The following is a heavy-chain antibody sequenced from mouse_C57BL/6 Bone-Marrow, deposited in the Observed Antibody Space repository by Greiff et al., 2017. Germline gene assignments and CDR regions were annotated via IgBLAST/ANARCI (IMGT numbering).Heavy chain of an antibody. Sequence: EVQLVESGPVLVKPGASVKMSCKASGYTFTDYYMNWVKQSHGKSLEWIGVINPYNGCTSYNQKFKGKATLTVDKSSSTAYMELNSLTSEYSAVYCCAKKYYGSSYFDDWGQGTTLTVSS. J-gene: IGHJ2*01. CDR2: INPYNGCT. V-gene: IGHV1-19*01. CDR3: AKKYYGSSYFDD. CDR1: GYTFTDYY. D-gene: IGHD1-1*01.